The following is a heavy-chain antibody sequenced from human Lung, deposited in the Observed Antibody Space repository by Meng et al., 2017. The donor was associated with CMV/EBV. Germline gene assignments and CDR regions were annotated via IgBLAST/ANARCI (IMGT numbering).Heavy chain of an antibody. D-gene: IGHD3-22*01. CDR1: GGSFSGYD. CDR2: INHRGST. J-gene: IGHJ4*02. V-gene: IGHV4-34*01. Sequence: SETLSLTCAVYGGSFSGYDWSWIRQSPGKGLEWIGEINHRGSTNYNPSLKSRLTISVDTSKNQFSLKLNSVTAADTVVYYCARGSTSVTMIVVVITAASLAYDSWGQGTLVTVSS. CDR3: ARGSTSVTMIVVVITAASLAYDS.